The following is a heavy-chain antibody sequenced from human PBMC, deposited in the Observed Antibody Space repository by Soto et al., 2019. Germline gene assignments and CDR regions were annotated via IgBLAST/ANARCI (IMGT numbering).Heavy chain of an antibody. J-gene: IGHJ4*02. CDR1: GNSFTTYW. CDR3: ARQGYTYGYDY. D-gene: IGHD5-18*01. Sequence: ESLKISCQGSGNSFTTYWIAWVRQMPGKGLEWMGIIYPGDSDTRYSPSFQGQVTISADKSISTAYLQWSSLKASDTAMYYCARQGYTYGYDYWGQGTQVTVSS. V-gene: IGHV5-51*01. CDR2: IYPGDSDT.